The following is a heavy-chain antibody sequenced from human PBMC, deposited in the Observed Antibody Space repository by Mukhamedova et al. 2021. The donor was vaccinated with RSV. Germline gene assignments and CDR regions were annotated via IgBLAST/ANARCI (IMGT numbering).Heavy chain of an antibody. CDR2: TSQDGSTI. V-gene: IGHV3-30*01. CDR3: ARRVGLSGSSPRFDH. Sequence: VRQAPGRGLEWVAVTSQDGSTIYYAGSVQGRFTISRDNAKNTLYLQMNSLRPDDTAIYYCARRVGLSGSSPRFDHWGQGTLVTVS. J-gene: IGHJ4*02. D-gene: IGHD6-6*01.